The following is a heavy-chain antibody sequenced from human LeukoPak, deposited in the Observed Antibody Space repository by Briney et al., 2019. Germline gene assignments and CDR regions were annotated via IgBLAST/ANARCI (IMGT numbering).Heavy chain of an antibody. Sequence: GGSLRLSCAASGFTFSSYAMHWVRQAPGKGLEYVSAISSNGGSTYYANSVKGRFTISRDNSKNTLYLQMGSLRAEDMAVYYCARSWELPLGFDCWGQGTLVTVSS. D-gene: IGHD1-26*01. J-gene: IGHJ4*02. CDR2: ISSNGGST. CDR1: GFTFSSYA. CDR3: ARSWELPLGFDC. V-gene: IGHV3-64*01.